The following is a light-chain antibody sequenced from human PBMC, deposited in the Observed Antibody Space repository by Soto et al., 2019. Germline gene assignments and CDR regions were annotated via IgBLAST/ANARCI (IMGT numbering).Light chain of an antibody. Sequence: SALTQPASVSGSPGQSITISCTGTSSDVGGYNYVSWYQQHPGKAPKLMIYDVSNRPSGVSNRFSGSKSGNTASLTISGLQAEDEADYYCSSYTSSSPSFGGGTKVTVL. J-gene: IGLJ2*01. V-gene: IGLV2-14*01. CDR1: SSDVGGYNY. CDR2: DVS. CDR3: SSYTSSSPS.